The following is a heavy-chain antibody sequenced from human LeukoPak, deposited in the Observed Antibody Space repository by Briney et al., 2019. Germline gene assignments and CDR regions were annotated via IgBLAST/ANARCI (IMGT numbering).Heavy chain of an antibody. CDR3: SVHQYYYYGMDV. J-gene: IGHJ6*02. V-gene: IGHV3-15*01. Sequence: GGSLRLSCAASGFTFSNAWMSWVRQAPGKGLEWVGRIKSKTDGGTTDYAAPVKGRLTISRDDSKNTLYLQMNSLKTEDTAVYYCSVHQYYYYGMDVWGQGTTVTVSS. D-gene: IGHD2-2*01. CDR1: GFTFSNAW. CDR2: IKSKTDGGTT.